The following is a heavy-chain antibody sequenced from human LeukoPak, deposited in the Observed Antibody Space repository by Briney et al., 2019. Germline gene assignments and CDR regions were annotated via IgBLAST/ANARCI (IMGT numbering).Heavy chain of an antibody. CDR3: AKVQSPQVVTKSLDF. Sequence: PGGSLRLSCAASGFTFSSYAMSWVRQAPGKGLEWVSLISWGGASTYYADSVKGRFTISRDNSRNSLYLQMNSLGTEDTAVYYCAKVQSPQVVTKSLDFWGQGTLVTVSS. V-gene: IGHV3-43*02. J-gene: IGHJ4*02. CDR2: ISWGGAST. D-gene: IGHD3-22*01. CDR1: GFTFSSYA.